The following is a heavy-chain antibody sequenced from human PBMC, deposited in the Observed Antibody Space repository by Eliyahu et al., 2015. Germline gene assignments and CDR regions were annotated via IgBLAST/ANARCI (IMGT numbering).Heavy chain of an antibody. CDR1: GFTFSSYS. V-gene: IGHV3-21*01. Sequence: VQLVESGGGPVKPGGSLRLSCAASGFTFSSYSMNWVRQAPGKGLEWVSSISSSSNYIYYADSVKGRFTISRDNAKNSLYLQMNSLRAEDTAVYYCAREQASCFDYWGQGTLVTVSS. CDR2: ISSSSNYI. J-gene: IGHJ4*02. CDR3: AREQASCFDY. D-gene: IGHD2-2*01.